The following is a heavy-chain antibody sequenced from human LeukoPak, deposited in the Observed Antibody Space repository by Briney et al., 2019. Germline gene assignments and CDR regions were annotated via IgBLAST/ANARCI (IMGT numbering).Heavy chain of an antibody. V-gene: IGHV3-21*01. D-gene: IGHD3-10*01. J-gene: IGHJ4*02. CDR1: GFTFSSYW. CDR3: ARGGSGNYYTLFDY. CDR2: ISSSSSYI. Sequence: GGSLRLSCAASGFTFSSYWMHWVRQAPGKGLEWVSLISSSSSYIYYADSVKGRFTISRDNAKNSLHLQMNSLRAEDTAVYYCARGGSGNYYTLFDYWGQGTLVTVSS.